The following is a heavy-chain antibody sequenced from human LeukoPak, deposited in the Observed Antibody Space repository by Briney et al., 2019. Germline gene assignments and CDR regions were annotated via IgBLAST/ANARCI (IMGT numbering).Heavy chain of an antibody. CDR3: ARLLGYCSGGSCYARVAGDNWFDP. CDR2: IIPIFGTA. CDR1: GGTFSSYA. J-gene: IGHJ5*02. D-gene: IGHD2-15*01. V-gene: IGHV1-69*06. Sequence: SVKVSCKASGGTFSSYAISWVRQAPGQGLEWMGGIIPIFGTANYAQKFQGRVTITADKSTSTAYMELSSLRSEDTAVYYCARLLGYCSGGSCYARVAGDNWFDPWGQGTLVTVSS.